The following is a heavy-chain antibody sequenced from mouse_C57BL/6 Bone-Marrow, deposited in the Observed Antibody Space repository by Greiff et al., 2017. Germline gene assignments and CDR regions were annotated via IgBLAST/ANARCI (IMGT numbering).Heavy chain of an antibody. CDR1: GYTFTDYE. V-gene: IGHV1-15*01. CDR3: TRALSWAY. J-gene: IGHJ3*01. Sequence: VQLKQSGAELVRPGASVTLSCKASGYTFTDYEMHWVKQTPVHGLEWIGAIDPETGGTAYNQKFKGKAILTADKSSSTAYMELRSLTSEDSAVYYCTRALSWAYWGQGTLVTVSA. CDR2: IDPETGGT.